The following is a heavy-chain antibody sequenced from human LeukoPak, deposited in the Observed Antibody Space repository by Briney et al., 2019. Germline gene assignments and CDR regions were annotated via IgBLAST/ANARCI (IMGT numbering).Heavy chain of an antibody. CDR2: ISTSGGST. CDR1: GFTFSSHA. CDR3: AKDITTMIVVVSDFDY. J-gene: IGHJ4*02. D-gene: IGHD3-22*01. Sequence: GGSLRLSCAASGFTFSSHAMSWVRQAPGKGLEWVSAISTSGGSTYYADSVKGRFTISRDNSKNTLYLQMNSLRAEDTAVYYCAKDITTMIVVVSDFDYWGQGTLVTVSS. V-gene: IGHV3-23*01.